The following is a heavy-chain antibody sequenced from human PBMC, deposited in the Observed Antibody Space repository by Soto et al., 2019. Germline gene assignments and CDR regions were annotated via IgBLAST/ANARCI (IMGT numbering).Heavy chain of an antibody. CDR1: GGSISSYY. D-gene: IGHD2-15*01. CDR3: ARGTPSPLIVRSSRGPWFDP. J-gene: IGHJ5*02. Sequence: SETLSLTCPVSGGSISSYYWSWTRQPPGKGLEWIGYMYYGGRTNYNPSLKSRVPISVVPSKMQVSLKLSSVTAADTAVYFCARGTPSPLIVRSSRGPWFDPWGQGTLVTVSS. CDR2: MYYGGRT. V-gene: IGHV4-59*08.